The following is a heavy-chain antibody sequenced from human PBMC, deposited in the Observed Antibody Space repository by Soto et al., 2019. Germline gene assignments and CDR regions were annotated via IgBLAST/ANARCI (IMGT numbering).Heavy chain of an antibody. D-gene: IGHD2-21*01. CDR3: ARHWIAGSSIP. Sequence: SETLSLTCSVSGDSIGSSSQYWGWIRQPPGKGLEWIGSIHYSGTSYYNPSLKSRVTIFVDTSKNQLSLKLSSVTAADTAVYYCARHWIAGSSIPWGQGTLVTVSS. V-gene: IGHV4-39*01. CDR2: IHYSGTS. J-gene: IGHJ5*02. CDR1: GDSIGSSSQY.